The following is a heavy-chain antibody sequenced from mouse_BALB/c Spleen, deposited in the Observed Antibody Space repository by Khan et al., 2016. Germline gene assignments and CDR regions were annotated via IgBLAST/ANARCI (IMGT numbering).Heavy chain of an antibody. CDR1: GYTFTDYE. D-gene: IGHD1-1*01. Sequence: QVQLKQSGAELVRPGASVKLSCKALGYTFTDYEMHWVKQTPVHGLEWIGIIHPGSGGIAYNQKFKGKATLTADKSSSTAYMELSSLTSEDSAVYYSTRWSITTVVADYFDYWGQGTTLTVSS. CDR2: IHPGSGGI. J-gene: IGHJ2*01. V-gene: IGHV1-15*01. CDR3: TRWSITTVVADYFDY.